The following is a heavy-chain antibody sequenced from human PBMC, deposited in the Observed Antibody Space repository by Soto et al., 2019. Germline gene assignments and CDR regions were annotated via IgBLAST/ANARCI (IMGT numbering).Heavy chain of an antibody. V-gene: IGHV4-31*03. D-gene: IGHD2-15*01. CDR3: ARVGLDCSGGSCYYFDY. J-gene: IGHJ4*02. CDR2: SYYSGST. CDR1: GGAISSGGYY. Sequence: PSETLSLTCTVSGGAISSGGYYWSWIRQHPGKGLEWIGYSYYSGSTYYNPSLKSRVTISVDRSKNQFSLKLSSVTAADPAVYYCARVGLDCSGGSCYYFDYWGQGPLVTVSS.